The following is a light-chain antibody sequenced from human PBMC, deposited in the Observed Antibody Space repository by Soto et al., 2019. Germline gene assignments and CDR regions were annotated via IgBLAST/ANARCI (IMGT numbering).Light chain of an antibody. CDR3: QSYDSSVSGYV. CDR1: SSNIGAGYD. Sequence: QSVLTQPPSVSGAPGQRVTISCTGSSSNIGAGYDVHWYQQVPGTAPKLLIYSNTNRPSGVPDRFSGSKSGTSASLAITGLQAEDEADYYCQSYDSSVSGYVFGTGTKVTVL. J-gene: IGLJ1*01. CDR2: SNT. V-gene: IGLV1-40*01.